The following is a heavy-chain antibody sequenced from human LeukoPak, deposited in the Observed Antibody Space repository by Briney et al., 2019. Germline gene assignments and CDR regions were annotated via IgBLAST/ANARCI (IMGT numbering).Heavy chain of an antibody. Sequence: GASVKVSCKXSGGTFSSDAISWVRQAPGQGLEWMGRIIPIFGTANYAQKFQGRVTITTDESTSTAYMELSSLRSEDTAVYYCARGPDAYCSGGSCYVSNWFDPWGQGTLVTVSS. J-gene: IGHJ5*02. CDR1: GGTFSSDA. CDR3: ARGPDAYCSGGSCYVSNWFDP. V-gene: IGHV1-69*05. CDR2: IIPIFGTA. D-gene: IGHD2-15*01.